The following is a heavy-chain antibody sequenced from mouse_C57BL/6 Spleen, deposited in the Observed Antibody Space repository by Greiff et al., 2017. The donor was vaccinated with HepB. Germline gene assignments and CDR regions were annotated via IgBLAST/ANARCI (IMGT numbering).Heavy chain of an antibody. Sequence: EVQLQQSGPELVKPGASVKISCKASGYTFTDYYMNWVKQSHGKSLEWIGDINPNNGGTSYNQKFKGKATLTVDKSSSTAYRELRSLTSEDSAVYSCARGGVTTDYWGQGTTLTVSS. CDR1: GYTFTDYY. J-gene: IGHJ2*01. D-gene: IGHD2-2*01. CDR2: INPNNGGT. V-gene: IGHV1-26*01. CDR3: ARGGVTTDY.